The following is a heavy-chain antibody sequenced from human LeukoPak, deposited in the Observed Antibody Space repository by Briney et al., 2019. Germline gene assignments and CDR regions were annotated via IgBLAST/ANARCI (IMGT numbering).Heavy chain of an antibody. D-gene: IGHD6-13*01. Sequence: KASETLSLTRTVSGGSLSSYFWSWIRQPPGKGLEWIAYIYYSGSTNYNPSLKSRVTISVDTSKNQFSLKLSSVTAADTAVYYCARQPSSWFTSFDSWGQGTLVTVSS. CDR2: IYYSGST. V-gene: IGHV4-59*01. J-gene: IGHJ4*02. CDR1: GGSLSSYF. CDR3: ARQPSSWFTSFDS.